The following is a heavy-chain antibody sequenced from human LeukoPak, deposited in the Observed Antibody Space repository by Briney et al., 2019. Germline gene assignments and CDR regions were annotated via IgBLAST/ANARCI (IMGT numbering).Heavy chain of an antibody. CDR2: IYYSGST. D-gene: IGHD4-23*01. Sequence: SETLSLTFTVSGGSISSGDYYWSWIRQPPGKGLEWIGYIYYSGSTYYNPSLKSRVTISVDTSKNQFSLKLSSVTAADTAVYYCAREPGGQTWFDPWGQGTLVTVSS. CDR3: AREPGGQTWFDP. V-gene: IGHV4-30-4*01. J-gene: IGHJ5*02. CDR1: GGSISSGDYY.